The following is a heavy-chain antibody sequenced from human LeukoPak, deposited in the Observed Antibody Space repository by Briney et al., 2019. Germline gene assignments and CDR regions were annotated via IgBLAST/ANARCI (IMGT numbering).Heavy chain of an antibody. CDR2: INHSGST. Sequence: PSETLSLTCAVYGGSFSGYYWSWIRQPPGKGLEWIGEINHSGSTNYNPSLKSRVTISVDTSKNQFSLKLSSVTAADTAVYYCARRNPGGYDYLHYFAYWGQETLVPASS. CDR1: GGSFSGYY. J-gene: IGHJ4*02. D-gene: IGHD5-12*01. CDR3: ARRNPGGYDYLHYFAY. V-gene: IGHV4-34*01.